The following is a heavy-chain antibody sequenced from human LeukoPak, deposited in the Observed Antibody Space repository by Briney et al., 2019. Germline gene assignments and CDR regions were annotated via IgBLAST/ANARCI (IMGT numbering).Heavy chain of an antibody. J-gene: IGHJ6*02. CDR3: ARGTVTTYYYYGVDV. V-gene: IGHV3-43*02. D-gene: IGHD4-17*01. CDR1: GFTFDDYA. CDR2: ISGHGGST. Sequence: GGSLRLSCAASGFTFDDYAMHWVRQAPGKGLEWVSLISGHGGSTYYADSVKGRFTISRDNSKNSLYLQMNSLRTEDTALYYCARGTVTTYYYYGVDVWGQGTTVTVSS.